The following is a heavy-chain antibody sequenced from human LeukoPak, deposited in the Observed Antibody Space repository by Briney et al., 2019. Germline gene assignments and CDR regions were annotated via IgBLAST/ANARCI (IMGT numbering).Heavy chain of an antibody. Sequence: TGGSLRLSCAASGFTFSSYSMNWVRQAPGKGLEWVSYISSSSTIYYADSVKGRFTISRDNAKNSLYLQMNSLRAEDTAVYYCARDTGRASWFDPWGQGTLVTVSS. CDR3: ARDTGRASWFDP. CDR1: GFTFSSYS. V-gene: IGHV3-48*01. J-gene: IGHJ5*02. D-gene: IGHD4-11*01. CDR2: ISSSSTI.